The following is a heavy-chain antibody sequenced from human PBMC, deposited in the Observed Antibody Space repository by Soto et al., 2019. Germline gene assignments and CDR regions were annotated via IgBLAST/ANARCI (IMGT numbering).Heavy chain of an antibody. V-gene: IGHV1-2*04. J-gene: IGHJ6*02. Sequence: ASVKVSCKASGYTFTGYYMHWVRQAPGQGLEWLGRINPKSGGTSTAQKFQGWVTMTTDTSISTASMELTRLTSDDTAIYYCARGDSTDCSNGVCSFFYNHDMDVWGQGTTVTVSS. CDR3: ARGDSTDCSNGVCSFFYNHDMDV. D-gene: IGHD2-8*01. CDR1: GYTFTGYY. CDR2: INPKSGGT.